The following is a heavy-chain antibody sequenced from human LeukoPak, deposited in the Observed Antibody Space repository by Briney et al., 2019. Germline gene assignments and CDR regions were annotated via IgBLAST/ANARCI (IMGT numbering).Heavy chain of an antibody. V-gene: IGHV4-39*01. CDR1: GGSINSPNSY. CDR2: IFHDGTT. Sequence: SETLFLTCTVSGGSINSPNSYWGWIRQPPGKGLEWIGSIFHDGTTYYSPSLKSRVTVSVDTSLNQFSLSLMSMTAADTAVYYCARRVVAGTTVDFWGQGNLVTVSS. J-gene: IGHJ4*02. D-gene: IGHD1-1*01. CDR3: ARRVVAGTTVDF.